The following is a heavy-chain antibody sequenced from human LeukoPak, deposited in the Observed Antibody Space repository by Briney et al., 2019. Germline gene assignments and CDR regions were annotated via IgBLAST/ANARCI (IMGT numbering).Heavy chain of an antibody. CDR2: IWFDGSNK. CDR1: GFTFSSYG. V-gene: IGHV3-33*08. D-gene: IGHD2-2*01. CDR3: ASDPGFCSSTSCAWSGFFDY. J-gene: IGHJ4*02. Sequence: PGGSLRLSCAASGFTFSSYGMHWVRQAPGKGLEWVAFIWFDGSNKYYADSMKGRFTISRDNSKNTLYLQMNSLRAEDTAVYYCASDPGFCSSTSCAWSGFFDYWGQGTLVTVSS.